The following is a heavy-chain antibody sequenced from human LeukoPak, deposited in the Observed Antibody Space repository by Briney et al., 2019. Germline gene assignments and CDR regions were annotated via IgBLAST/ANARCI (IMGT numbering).Heavy chain of an antibody. CDR1: GFTFSSYS. CDR2: ISSSSSYI. CDR3: VRDLTTYYDFWSGYPYNWFDP. J-gene: IGHJ5*02. Sequence: GGSLRLSCAASGFTFSSYSMNWVRQAPGKGLEWVSPISSSSSYIYYADSVKGRFTISRDNAKNSLYLQMNSLRAEDTAVYYCVRDLTTYYDFWSGYPYNWFDPWGQGTLVTVSS. V-gene: IGHV3-21*01. D-gene: IGHD3-3*01.